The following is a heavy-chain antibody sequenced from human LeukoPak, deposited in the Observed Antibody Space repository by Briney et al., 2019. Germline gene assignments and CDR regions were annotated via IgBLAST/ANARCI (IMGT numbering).Heavy chain of an antibody. D-gene: IGHD1-1*01. CDR3: ARPGTTGTTI. CDR2: IYLGDSDT. J-gene: IGHJ4*02. V-gene: IGHV5-51*01. CDR1: GNSFTRNW. Sequence: GASLKISCKGYGNSFTRNWIGWVRQMPGKGLEWMGIIYLGDSDTRYSPSFQGQVTISADKSISTAFLQWSSLKASDTAMYFCARPGTTGTTIWGQGTLVTVSS.